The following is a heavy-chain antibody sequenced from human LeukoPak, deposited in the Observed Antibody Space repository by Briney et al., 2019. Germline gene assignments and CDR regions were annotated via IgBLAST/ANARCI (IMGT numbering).Heavy chain of an antibody. CDR1: GGSISSSSYY. Sequence: PSETLSLTCTVSGGSISSSSYYWGWIRQPPGKGLEWIGSIYHSGSTYYNPSLKSRVTISVDTSKNQFSLKLSSVTAADTAVYYCVRGIVVVAQLGYYFYYMDVWGKGTTVTISS. CDR3: VRGIVVVAQLGYYFYYMDV. D-gene: IGHD2-15*01. V-gene: IGHV4-39*07. J-gene: IGHJ6*03. CDR2: IYHSGST.